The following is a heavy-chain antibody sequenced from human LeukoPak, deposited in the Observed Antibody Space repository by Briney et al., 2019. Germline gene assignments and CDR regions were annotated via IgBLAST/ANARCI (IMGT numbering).Heavy chain of an antibody. D-gene: IGHD1-26*01. CDR2: IYHSGTT. V-gene: IGHV4-30-2*01. CDR3: ARSPSGSSSRWFDP. CDR1: GGSISSGGYY. Sequence: PSQTLSLTCAVSGGSISSGGYYWSWIRQPPGKGLECIGEIYHSGTTNYNPSLKSRVTISVDKSKNHFSLELRSVTAADTAVYYCARSPSGSSSRWFDPWGQGTLVTVSS. J-gene: IGHJ5*02.